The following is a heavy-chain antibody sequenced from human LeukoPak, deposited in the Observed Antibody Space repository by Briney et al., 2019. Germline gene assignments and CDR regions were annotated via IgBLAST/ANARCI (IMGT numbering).Heavy chain of an antibody. Sequence: QPGGSLRLSCAASGFTFSSYGMHWVRQAPGKGLEWVAVIWYDGSNKYYADSVKGRFTISRDNSKNTLYLQMNSLRAEDTAVYYCARDRESPYSGSYYYYYGMDVWGQGTTVTVSS. CDR1: GFTFSSYG. J-gene: IGHJ6*02. CDR2: IWYDGSNK. CDR3: ARDRESPYSGSYYYYYGMDV. V-gene: IGHV3-33*01. D-gene: IGHD1-26*01.